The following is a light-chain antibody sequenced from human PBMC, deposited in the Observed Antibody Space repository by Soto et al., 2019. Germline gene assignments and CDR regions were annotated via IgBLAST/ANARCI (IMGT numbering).Light chain of an antibody. J-gene: IGLJ1*01. CDR2: EVS. Sequence: QSVLTQPASVSGSPGQSITISCTGTSSDVGGYNYVSWYQQHPGKAPKLMIYEVSNRPSGVSNRFSGSKSGNTASLTISGLQAEDEADYHCSSYTSSSTLYVFGTGTKVTAL. V-gene: IGLV2-14*01. CDR3: SSYTSSSTLYV. CDR1: SSDVGGYNY.